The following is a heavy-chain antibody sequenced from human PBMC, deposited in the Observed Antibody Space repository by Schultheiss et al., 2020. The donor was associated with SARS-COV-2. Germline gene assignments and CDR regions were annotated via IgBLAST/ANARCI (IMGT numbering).Heavy chain of an antibody. D-gene: IGHD2-15*01. V-gene: IGHV3-23*01. Sequence: GESLKISCAASGVTFSNYAMSWVRQAPGKGLELVSAISGIGGTTYYADTVKGRFTISRDNSKNTLYLQMNSLRAEDTAVYYCARDSLHSDYWGQGTLVTVSS. J-gene: IGHJ4*02. CDR1: GVTFSNYA. CDR2: ISGIGGTT. CDR3: ARDSLHSDY.